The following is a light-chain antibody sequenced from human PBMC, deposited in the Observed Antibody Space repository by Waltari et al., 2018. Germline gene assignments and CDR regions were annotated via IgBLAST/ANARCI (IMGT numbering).Light chain of an antibody. CDR2: QDN. CDR1: TLGDKY. CDR3: QAWDSSAAGV. Sequence: SYELTQPPSVSVSPGQTATIPCSGATLGDKYACWYQQKPGQSPVLVIYQDNRRPSGIPERFSGSNSGNTATLTISGTQAMDEADYYCQAWDSSAAGVFGTGTKVTVL. V-gene: IGLV3-1*01. J-gene: IGLJ1*01.